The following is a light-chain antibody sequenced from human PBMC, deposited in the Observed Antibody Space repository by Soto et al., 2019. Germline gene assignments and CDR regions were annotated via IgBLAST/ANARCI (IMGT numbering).Light chain of an antibody. J-gene: IGKJ1*01. V-gene: IGKV3-20*01. CDR1: HSVGRNY. Sequence: EKVLTQSPGTLSLSTGERDTLSSRASHSVGRNYLAWFQQKSGQDPRLVIYGASSRAAGIPARFTGSGSGTDFTLTISRLQPEEFAAYYCQQYDSTPCTFGQGTKVDIK. CDR2: GAS. CDR3: QQYDSTPCT.